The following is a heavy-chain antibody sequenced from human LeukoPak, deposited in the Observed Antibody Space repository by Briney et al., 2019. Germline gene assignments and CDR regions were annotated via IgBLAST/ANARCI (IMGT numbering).Heavy chain of an antibody. Sequence: PGGSLRLSCAASGFTFSDYYMSWIRQAPGKGLEWVANIKQDGSEKYYVDSVKGRFTISRDNAKNSLYLQMNSLRAEDTAVYYCAREGLLYAFDYWGQGTLVTVSS. CDR3: AREGLLYAFDY. D-gene: IGHD3-3*01. CDR1: GFTFSDYY. J-gene: IGHJ4*02. CDR2: IKQDGSEK. V-gene: IGHV3-7*01.